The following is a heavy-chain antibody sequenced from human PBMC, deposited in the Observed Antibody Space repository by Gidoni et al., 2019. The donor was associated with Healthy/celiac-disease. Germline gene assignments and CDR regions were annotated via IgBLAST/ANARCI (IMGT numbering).Heavy chain of an antibody. Sequence: EVQLVESGGGLVKPGGSLRLSCAASGFTFSSYSMNWVRQAPGKGLEWVSSISSSSSYIYYADSVKGRFTISRDNAKNSLYLQMNSLRAEDTAVYYCARDRPALSIWFDPWGQGTLVTVSS. CDR2: ISSSSSYI. CDR1: GFTFSSYS. J-gene: IGHJ5*02. V-gene: IGHV3-21*01. CDR3: ARDRPALSIWFDP. D-gene: IGHD6-6*01.